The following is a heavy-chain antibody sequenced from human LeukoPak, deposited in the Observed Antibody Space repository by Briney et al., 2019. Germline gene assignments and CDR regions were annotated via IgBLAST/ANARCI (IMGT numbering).Heavy chain of an antibody. J-gene: IGHJ4*02. Sequence: GGSLRLSCAASGFTFDDYDMNWVRQAPGKGLEWVSGISRNSGSIGYADSVKGRFTISRDNAKNSLYLQMNSVRAEDMALYYCANGGGGGLYYWGQGTLVTVSS. D-gene: IGHD3-16*01. V-gene: IGHV3-9*03. CDR2: ISRNSGSI. CDR3: ANGGGGGLYY. CDR1: GFTFDDYD.